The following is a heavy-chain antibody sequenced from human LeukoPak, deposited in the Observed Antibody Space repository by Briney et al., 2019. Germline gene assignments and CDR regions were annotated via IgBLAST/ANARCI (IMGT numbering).Heavy chain of an antibody. CDR1: GGSISSYY. D-gene: IGHD5-24*01. Sequence: SETLSLTCTVSGGSISSYYWSWIRQPPGKGLEWIGYIYYSGSTNYNPSLKSRVTISVDTSKNQFSLKRSSVTAADTAVYYCARSYMATMPFDYWGQGTLVTVSS. J-gene: IGHJ4*02. CDR2: IYYSGST. V-gene: IGHV4-59*08. CDR3: ARSYMATMPFDY.